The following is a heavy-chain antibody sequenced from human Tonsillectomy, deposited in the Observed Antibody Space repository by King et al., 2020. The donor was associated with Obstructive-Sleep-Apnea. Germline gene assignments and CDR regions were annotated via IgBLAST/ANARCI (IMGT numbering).Heavy chain of an antibody. D-gene: IGHD3-16*02. V-gene: IGHV3-74*01. CDR2: INSDGSSK. CDR3: AKTPYRYYGLDV. Sequence: VQLVESGGGLVQPGGSLRLSCAASGFTFSSYWMFWVRQTPGKGLVWVSRINSDGSSKSHADSVKGRFTISRDNAKNTLYLQMNSLRAEDTAVYYCAKTPYRYYGLDVWGQGTTVTVSS. CDR1: GFTFSSYW. J-gene: IGHJ6*02.